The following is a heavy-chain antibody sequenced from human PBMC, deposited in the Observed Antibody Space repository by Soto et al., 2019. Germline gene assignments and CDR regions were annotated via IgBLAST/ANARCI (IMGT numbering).Heavy chain of an antibody. J-gene: IGHJ6*02. CDR2: ISNDGSEN. Sequence: GGSLRLSCAASGFTFSSFGMNWVRQAPGKGLEWVAVISNDGSENNYADSVKGRFTISRDNSRNTLHLQMNSLRADDTAVYYCAKKRAPRPFYYHVLDLWGQGTTVTVSS. CDR3: AKKRAPRPFYYHVLDL. V-gene: IGHV3-30*18. CDR1: GFTFSSFG.